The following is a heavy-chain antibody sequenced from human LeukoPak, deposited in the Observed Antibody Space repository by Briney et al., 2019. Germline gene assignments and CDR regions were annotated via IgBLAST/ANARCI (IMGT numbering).Heavy chain of an antibody. CDR1: GGSISSSSYY. CDR3: ARHHIGYCSSTSCYLSPSPVRFDP. D-gene: IGHD2-2*03. CDR2: IYYSGST. Sequence: SETLSLTCTVSGGSISSSSYYWGWIRQPPGKGLEWIGSIYYSGSTYYNPSLKSRVTISVDTSKNQFSLKLSSVTAADTAVYYCARHHIGYCSSTSCYLSPSPVRFDPWGQGTLVTVSS. J-gene: IGHJ5*02. V-gene: IGHV4-39*01.